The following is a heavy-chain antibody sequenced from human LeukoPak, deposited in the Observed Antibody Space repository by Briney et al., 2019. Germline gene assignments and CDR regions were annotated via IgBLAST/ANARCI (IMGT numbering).Heavy chain of an antibody. J-gene: IGHJ4*02. CDR2: INSNSGDT. D-gene: IGHD6-19*01. Sequence: ASVKVSCKASGYTFTDYYMHWVRQAPGQGLEWMGWINSNSGDTNYAQKFQRRVAMTRDTTITTAYMELSSLRSDDTAVYYCARGPRITVGGPSDYWGQGTLVTVSS. V-gene: IGHV1-2*02. CDR3: ARGPRITVGGPSDY. CDR1: GYTFTDYY.